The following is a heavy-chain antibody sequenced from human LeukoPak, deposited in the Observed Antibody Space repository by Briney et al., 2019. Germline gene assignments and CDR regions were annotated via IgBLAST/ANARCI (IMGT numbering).Heavy chain of an antibody. CDR1: GFTFSSYA. V-gene: IGHV3-30-3*01. CDR2: ISYDGSNK. Sequence: PGGSLRLSCPASGFTFSSYAMHWVGQAPGKGRGWGAVISYDGSNKYYADSVKGRFTISRDNSKNTLYLQMNSLRAEDTAVYYCARDGYCSSTSCLDYWGQGTLVTVSS. CDR3: ARDGYCSSTSCLDY. J-gene: IGHJ4*02. D-gene: IGHD2-2*01.